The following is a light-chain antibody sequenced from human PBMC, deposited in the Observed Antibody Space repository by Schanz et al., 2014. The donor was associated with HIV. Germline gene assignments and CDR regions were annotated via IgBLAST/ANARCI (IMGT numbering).Light chain of an antibody. CDR3: CSYTTTSTYV. CDR1: SSDVGSYNL. J-gene: IGLJ1*01. CDR2: EVR. V-gene: IGLV2-14*02. Sequence: QSVLTQPASVSGSPGQSITISCTGTSSDVGSYNLVSWYQQHPGKAPKLMIFEVRERPSGVSGRFSGSKSGNTASLTISGLQAEDEADYYCCSYTTTSTYVFGAGTKLTVL.